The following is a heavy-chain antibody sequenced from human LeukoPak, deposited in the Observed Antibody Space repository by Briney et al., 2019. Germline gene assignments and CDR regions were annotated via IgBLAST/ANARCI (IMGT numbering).Heavy chain of an antibody. CDR1: GFTFSGYS. CDR2: ITGRSHTI. D-gene: IGHD3-10*01. Sequence: GGSLRLSCAASGFTFSGYSMSWIRQAPGKGLEWISYITGRSHTIYYADSVRGRFTISRDNSKNTLYLQMNSLRAEDTAVYYWANGPITMVRGIYFDYWGQGTLVTVSS. J-gene: IGHJ4*02. V-gene: IGHV3-11*01. CDR3: ANGPITMVRGIYFDY.